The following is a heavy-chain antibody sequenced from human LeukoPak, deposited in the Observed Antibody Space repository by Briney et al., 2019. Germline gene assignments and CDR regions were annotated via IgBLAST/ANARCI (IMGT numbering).Heavy chain of an antibody. J-gene: IGHJ5*02. V-gene: IGHV4-4*02. D-gene: IGHD3-3*01. CDR3: ARARYDFWSGRNWFDP. CDR2: IYHSGST. CDR1: GGSISSSNW. Sequence: KSSETLSLTCAVSGGSISSSNWWSWVRQPPGKGLEWIGEIYHSGSTNYNPSLKSRVTISVDTSKNQFSLKLSSVTAADTAVYYCARARYDFWSGRNWFDPWGQGTLVTVPS.